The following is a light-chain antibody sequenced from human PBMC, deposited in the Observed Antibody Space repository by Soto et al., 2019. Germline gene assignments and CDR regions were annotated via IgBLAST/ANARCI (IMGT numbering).Light chain of an antibody. Sequence: EVVLTQSPGTLSLSPGERATLSCRASQSVTNNYLAWYQQRPGQAPRLLIFGSSDRATGIPDRFSGSGSGTDFTLTISRLDPEDFAVYYCHQYGSSPPYTFGQGTKLEIK. CDR3: HQYGSSPPYT. CDR2: GSS. CDR1: QSVTNNY. V-gene: IGKV3-20*01. J-gene: IGKJ2*01.